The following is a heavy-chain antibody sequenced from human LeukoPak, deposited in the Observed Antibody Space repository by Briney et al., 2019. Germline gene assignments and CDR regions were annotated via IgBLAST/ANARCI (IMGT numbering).Heavy chain of an antibody. CDR2: IYYSGST. J-gene: IGHJ4*02. Sequence: SETLSLTCTVSGGSISSSSYYWGWIRQPPGKGLEWIGSIYYSGSTYYNPSLKSRVTISVDTSKNQFSLKLSSVTAADTAVHYCARLRIPSTAYYFDYWGQGTLVTVSS. CDR1: GGSISSSSYY. D-gene: IGHD5-18*01. CDR3: ARLRIPSTAYYFDY. V-gene: IGHV4-39*01.